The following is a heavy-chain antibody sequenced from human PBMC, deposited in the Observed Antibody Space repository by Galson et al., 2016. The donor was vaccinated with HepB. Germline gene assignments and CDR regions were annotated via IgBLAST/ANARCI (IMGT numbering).Heavy chain of an antibody. D-gene: IGHD1-26*01. CDR2: INANSGGT. CDR1: GYTFVDHY. CDR3: ARAELGSTFVSPPDY. Sequence: SVKVSCKASGYTFVDHYIHWVRQAPGEGLEWMGRINANSGGTNFAQKFQGRVTLTRDTSINTTYLEVSSLRSDDTAIYYCARAELGSTFVSPPDYWGQGTLVSVSS. J-gene: IGHJ4*02. V-gene: IGHV1-2*06.